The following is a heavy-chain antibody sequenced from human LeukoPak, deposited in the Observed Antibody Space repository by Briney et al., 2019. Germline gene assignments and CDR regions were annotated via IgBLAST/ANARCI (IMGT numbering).Heavy chain of an antibody. Sequence: GGSLRLSCAASGFTFSDYGMSWVRQAPGKGLEWVSGISDSGGNTKHADSVKGRFSVSRDNSKNTLYPQMNSLRAEDTAVYYCAKIGRMYDFWTGYYEEEVNYMDVWGKGTTVTVSS. V-gene: IGHV3-23*01. D-gene: IGHD3-3*01. CDR1: GFTFSDYG. CDR2: ISDSGGNT. CDR3: AKIGRMYDFWTGYYEEEVNYMDV. J-gene: IGHJ6*03.